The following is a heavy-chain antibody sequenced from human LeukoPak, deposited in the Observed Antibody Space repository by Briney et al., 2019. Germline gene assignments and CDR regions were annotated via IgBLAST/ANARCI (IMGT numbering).Heavy chain of an antibody. V-gene: IGHV1-18*01. CDR2: ISAYNGNT. Sequence: ASVKVSCKASGYTFTSYGISWVRQAPGQGLEWMGWISAYNGNTNYAQKLQGRVTMTTDTSTSTAYMELRSLRSDDTAVYYCARDPPLYGDYAHYYGMDVWGQGTTVTVSS. J-gene: IGHJ6*02. CDR1: GYTFTSYG. CDR3: ARDPPLYGDYAHYYGMDV. D-gene: IGHD4-17*01.